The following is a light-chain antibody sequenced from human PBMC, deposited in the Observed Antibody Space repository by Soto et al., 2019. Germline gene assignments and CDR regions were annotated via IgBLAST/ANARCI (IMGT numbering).Light chain of an antibody. CDR3: QQSSNWPPEIT. V-gene: IGKV3-15*01. J-gene: IGKJ5*01. CDR2: GAS. CDR1: QSVGSN. Sequence: EIVMTQSQATLSVSPGERATLSCRAIQSVGSNVAWYQQKPGQSPRLLIYGASTRATGIPARFSGSGSGTDFILTISSLEPEDFAVYYCQQSSNWPPEITFGQGTRLE.